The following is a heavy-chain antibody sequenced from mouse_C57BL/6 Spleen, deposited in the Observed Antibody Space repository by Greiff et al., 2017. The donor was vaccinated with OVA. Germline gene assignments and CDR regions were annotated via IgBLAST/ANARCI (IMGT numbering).Heavy chain of an antibody. CDR2: IYPGDGDT. CDR3: ARGLGRWYFDV. J-gene: IGHJ1*03. V-gene: IGHV1-80*01. CDR1: GYAFSSYW. D-gene: IGHD4-1*01. Sequence: VNVVESGAELVKPGASVKISCKASGYAFSSYWMNWVKQRPGKGLEWIGQIYPGDGDTNYNGKFKGKATLTADKSSSTAYMQLSSLTSEDSAVYFCARGLGRWYFDVWGTGTTVTVSS.